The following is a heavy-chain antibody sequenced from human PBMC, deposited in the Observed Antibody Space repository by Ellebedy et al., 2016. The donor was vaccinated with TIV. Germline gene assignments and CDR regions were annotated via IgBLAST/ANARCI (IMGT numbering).Heavy chain of an antibody. V-gene: IGHV5-51*01. D-gene: IGHD3-16*01. CDR3: ARGAGGSRSTEYFQH. J-gene: IGHJ1*01. CDR1: GYSFTSYW. CDR2: TYPRDSDT. Sequence: GESLKISCKGSGYSFTSYWIGSVRQMPGQGLEWMGITYPRDSDTRYRPSFQGQVTISADKSISTAYLQWSSLKASDTAMYYCARGAGGSRSTEYFQHWGQGTLVTVSS.